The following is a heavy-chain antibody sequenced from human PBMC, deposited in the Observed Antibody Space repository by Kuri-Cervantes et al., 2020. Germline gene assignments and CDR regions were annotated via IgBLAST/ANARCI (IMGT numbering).Heavy chain of an antibody. CDR2: ISSSGGTT. J-gene: IGHJ6*02. Sequence: GGSLRLSCAASGFTFSNYYMSWIRQAPGKGLEWVSYISSSGGTTYYAGSVKGRFTISGDNSKNTLYLQMNSLRAEDTAVYYCSRDGSVGADYYYYGMDVWGQGTTVTVSS. V-gene: IGHV3-11*04. CDR3: SRDGSVGADYYYYGMDV. D-gene: IGHD1-26*01. CDR1: GFTFSNYY.